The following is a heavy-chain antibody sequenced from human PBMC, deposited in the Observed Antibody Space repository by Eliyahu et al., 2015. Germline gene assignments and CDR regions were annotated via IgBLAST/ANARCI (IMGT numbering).Heavy chain of an antibody. D-gene: IGHD2-2*01. CDR3: ARDLGGSAAIAGGGFDP. J-gene: IGHJ5*02. V-gene: IGHV4-4*07. CDR1: GGSISSYY. CDR2: IXTRWST. Sequence: QVQLQESGPGLVKPSETLSLTCTVSGGSISSYYWSWIRPPAGKGLEWIGRIXTRWSTNYNPSLKSRVTMSVDTSKNQFSLKLSSVTAADTAVYYCARDLGGSAAIAGGGFDPWGQGTLVTVSS.